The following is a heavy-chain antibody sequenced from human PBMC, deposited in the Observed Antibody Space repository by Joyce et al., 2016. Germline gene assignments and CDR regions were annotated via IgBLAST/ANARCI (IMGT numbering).Heavy chain of an antibody. CDR2: INTDTGAT. V-gene: IGHV1-2*02. D-gene: IGHD6-19*01. CDR3: ARAPVADYGMDV. Sequence: QVQLVQSGAEVQKPGASVKVSCKASGYTFSDHWMHWVRQAPGQGLEWLGWINTDTGATNYAQKFQGRVTMTWDTSINTVSMNLNSLRPDDTAVYYCARAPVADYGMDVWGQGTTVTVSS. J-gene: IGHJ6*02. CDR1: GYTFSDHW.